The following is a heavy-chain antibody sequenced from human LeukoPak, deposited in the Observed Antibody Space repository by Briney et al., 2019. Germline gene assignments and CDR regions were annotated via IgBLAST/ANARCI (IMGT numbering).Heavy chain of an antibody. CDR2: INHSGST. D-gene: IGHD3-10*01. CDR3: AVTSEDSGSGSSSKLVS. Sequence: PSETLSLTCAVYGGSFSGYYWSWIRQPPGKGLEWIGEINHSGSTNYNPSLKSRVTISVDTSKNQFSLKLSSVTAADTAVYYCAVTSEDSGSGSSSKLVSWGQGTLVTVSS. CDR1: GGSFSGYY. J-gene: IGHJ5*02. V-gene: IGHV4-34*01.